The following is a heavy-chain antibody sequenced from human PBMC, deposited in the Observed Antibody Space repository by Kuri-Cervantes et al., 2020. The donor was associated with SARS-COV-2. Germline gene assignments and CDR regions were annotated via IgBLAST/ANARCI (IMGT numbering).Heavy chain of an antibody. D-gene: IGHD3-10*01. J-gene: IGHJ4*02. CDR1: GGTFSSYA. CDR3: AREGRWFGEPLEDY. V-gene: IGHV1-69*06. Sequence: SAKVSCKASGGTFSSYAISWVRQAPGQGLERMGGIIPIFGTANYAQKFQGRVTITADKSTSTAYMELSSLRSEDTAVYYCAREGRWFGEPLEDYWGQGTLVTVSS. CDR2: IIPIFGTA.